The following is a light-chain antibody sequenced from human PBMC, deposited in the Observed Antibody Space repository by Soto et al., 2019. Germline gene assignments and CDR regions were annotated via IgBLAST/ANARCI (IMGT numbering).Light chain of an antibody. J-gene: IGKJ2*01. CDR1: QSVSSNY. Sequence: EIVCTQSPGTLSLSPGERATLSCRASQSVSSNYLAWYQQKFGQAPRLLIYGASSRATGIPDRFSGSGSGTDFTLTISRLEPEDFAVYYCQQYGSSPPYTFGQGTKVDIK. CDR3: QQYGSSPPYT. V-gene: IGKV3-20*01. CDR2: GAS.